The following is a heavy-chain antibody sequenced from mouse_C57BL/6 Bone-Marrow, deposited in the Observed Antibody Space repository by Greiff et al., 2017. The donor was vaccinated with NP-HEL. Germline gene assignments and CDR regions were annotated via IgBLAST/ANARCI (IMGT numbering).Heavy chain of an antibody. CDR2: ISDGGSYT. Sequence: EVKLMESGGGLVKPGGSLKLSCAASGFTFSSYAMSWVRQTPETRLAWVATISDGGSYTYYPDNVKGRFTISRDNAKNNLYLQMSHLKSEDTAMYYCARDRIYYYGSSYWYFDVWGTGTTVTVSS. CDR1: GFTFSSYA. J-gene: IGHJ1*03. D-gene: IGHD1-1*01. V-gene: IGHV5-4*01. CDR3: ARDRIYYYGSSYWYFDV.